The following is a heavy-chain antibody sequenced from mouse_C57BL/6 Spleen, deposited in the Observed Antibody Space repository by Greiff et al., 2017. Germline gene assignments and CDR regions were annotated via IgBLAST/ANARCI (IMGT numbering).Heavy chain of an antibody. CDR3: AREGLTTVGNDY. V-gene: IGHV1-64*01. CDR1: GYTFTSYW. Sequence: VQLQQPGAELVKPGASVKLSCKASGYTFTSYWMHWVKQRPGQGLEWIGMIHPNSGSTNYNEKFKSKATLTVDKSSSTAYMQLSSLTSEDSAVYYCAREGLTTVGNDYWGQGTTLTVSS. J-gene: IGHJ2*01. D-gene: IGHD1-1*01. CDR2: IHPNSGST.